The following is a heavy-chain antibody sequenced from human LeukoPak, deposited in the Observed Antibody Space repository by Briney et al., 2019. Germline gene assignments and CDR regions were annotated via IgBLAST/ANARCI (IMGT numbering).Heavy chain of an antibody. CDR2: IYYSGST. D-gene: IGHD3-3*01. Sequence: SETLSLTCTVSGGSISSSSYYWGWIRQPPGKGLEWIGSIYYSGSTYYNPSLKSRVTISVDTSKNQFSLKLSSVTAADTAVYYCARAQRITIFGVVITPGVFDIWGQGTMVTVSS. V-gene: IGHV4-39*07. CDR1: GGSISSSSYY. J-gene: IGHJ3*02. CDR3: ARAQRITIFGVVITPGVFDI.